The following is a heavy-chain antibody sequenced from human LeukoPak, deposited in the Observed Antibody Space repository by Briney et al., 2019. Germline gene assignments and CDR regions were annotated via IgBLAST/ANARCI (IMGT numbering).Heavy chain of an antibody. CDR3: ARAATHSPENYYYYGMDV. J-gene: IGHJ6*02. CDR1: GFTFSDYY. V-gene: IGHV3-11*01. Sequence: GGSLRLSCAASGFTFSDYYMSWIRQAPGKGLEWVSYISSSGSTIYYADSVKGRFTISRDNSKNTLYLQMNSLRAEDTAVYYCARAATHSPENYYYYGMDVWGQGTTVTVSS. CDR2: ISSSGSTI. D-gene: IGHD2-21*01.